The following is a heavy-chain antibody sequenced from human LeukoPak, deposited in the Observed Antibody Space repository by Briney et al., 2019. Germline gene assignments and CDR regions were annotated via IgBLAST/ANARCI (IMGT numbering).Heavy chain of an antibody. Sequence: PGGSLRLSCGTSGFAFSFFGMHWVRQAPGKGLEWVAFIQYDGSYKFYADSVQGRFSISRDNSENTLFLHMNSLATEDTAVYYCAKTSDQLLYSKLDFWGQGTLVTVSS. CDR2: IQYDGSYK. CDR3: AKTSDQLLYSKLDF. D-gene: IGHD2-2*02. J-gene: IGHJ4*02. CDR1: GFAFSFFG. V-gene: IGHV3-30*02.